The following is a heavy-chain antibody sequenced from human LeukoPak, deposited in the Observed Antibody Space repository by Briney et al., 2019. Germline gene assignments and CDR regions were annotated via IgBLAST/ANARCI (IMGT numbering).Heavy chain of an antibody. J-gene: IGHJ3*02. CDR3: ARGRDTYYDILTGYYFALDAFDI. CDR2: LSAYNGNT. V-gene: IGHV1-18*01. CDR1: GYTFTSYG. Sequence: ASVKVSCKASGYTFTSYGMSWVRQAPGQGLEWMGWLSAYNGNTNYAQKLQGRVTMTTDTSTSTAYMELRSLRSDDTAVYYCARGRDTYYDILTGYYFALDAFDIWGQGTMVTVSS. D-gene: IGHD3-9*01.